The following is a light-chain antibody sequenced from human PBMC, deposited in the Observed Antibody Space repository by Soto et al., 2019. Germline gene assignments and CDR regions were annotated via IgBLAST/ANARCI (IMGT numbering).Light chain of an antibody. CDR3: QVWDSSSDHYV. V-gene: IGLV3-21*04. Sequence: ELTQPPSVSVAPGKTARITCGGNNIGSKSVHWYQQKPGQAPVLVIYYDSDRPSGIPERFSGSNSGNTATLTISRVEAGDEADYYSQVWDSSSDHYVFGTGTKVTVL. CDR1: NIGSKS. J-gene: IGLJ1*01. CDR2: YDS.